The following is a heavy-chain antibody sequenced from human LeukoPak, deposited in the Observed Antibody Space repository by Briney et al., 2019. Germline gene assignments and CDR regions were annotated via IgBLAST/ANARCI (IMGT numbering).Heavy chain of an antibody. CDR3: ASGNSGSHYVEYYYGMDV. J-gene: IGHJ6*02. V-gene: IGHV3-53*01. D-gene: IGHD1-26*01. CDR2: IYSGGRT. CDR1: GFIVSSNY. Sequence: GGSLILSCAASGFIVSSNYMSWVRQAPGKGLEWVSVIYSGGRTYYADSVKGRFTISRDISKNTLYLQMNNLRAEDTAVYYCASGNSGSHYVEYYYGMDVWGQGTTVTVSS.